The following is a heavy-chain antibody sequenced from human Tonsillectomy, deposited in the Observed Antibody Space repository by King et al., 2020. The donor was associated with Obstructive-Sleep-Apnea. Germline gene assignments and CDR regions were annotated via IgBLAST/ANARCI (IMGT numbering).Heavy chain of an antibody. V-gene: IGHV4-59*08. J-gene: IGHJ4*02. CDR2: IYYSGST. Sequence: VQLQESGPGLVKPSETLSLTCTVSGASISSYYWSWIRQPPGQGLEWIGYIYYSGSTNYNPPPKRLVTIPVDTSKNQFSLKLSSVTAADTAVYYCARHSRGYTYGYEYYFDYWGQGTLVTVSS. CDR3: ARHSRGYTYGYEYYFDY. D-gene: IGHD5-18*01. CDR1: GASISSYY.